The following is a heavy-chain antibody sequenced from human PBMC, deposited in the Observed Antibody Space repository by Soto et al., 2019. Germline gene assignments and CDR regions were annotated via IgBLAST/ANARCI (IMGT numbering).Heavy chain of an antibody. J-gene: IGHJ3*02. Sequence: SETLSLTCSVSGGSISRYYWSCIRQTAGKRLEWIGRMYHTGTTDYNPSLKRRLSMSVDTSKNQFSLRLSSVTAADTALYYCARDVGYTGYEQGNPSDIWGQGTMVTVSS. CDR2: MYHTGTT. V-gene: IGHV4-4*07. D-gene: IGHD5-12*01. CDR1: GGSISRYY. CDR3: ARDVGYTGYEQGNPSDI.